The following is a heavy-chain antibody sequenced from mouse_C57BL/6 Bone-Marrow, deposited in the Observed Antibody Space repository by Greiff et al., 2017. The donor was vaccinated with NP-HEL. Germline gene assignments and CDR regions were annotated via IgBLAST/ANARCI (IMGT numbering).Heavy chain of an antibody. CDR3: ARPGYRERSYYFDY. J-gene: IGHJ2*01. D-gene: IGHD3-1*01. V-gene: IGHV5-6*01. CDR1: GFTFSSYG. CDR2: ISSGGSYT. Sequence: EVKLMESGGDLVKPGGSLKLSCAASGFTFSSYGMSWVRQTPDKRLEWVATISSGGSYTYYLDSVKGRFTISRDNAKNTLYLQMSSLKSEDTAMYYCARPGYRERSYYFDYWGQGTTLTVSS.